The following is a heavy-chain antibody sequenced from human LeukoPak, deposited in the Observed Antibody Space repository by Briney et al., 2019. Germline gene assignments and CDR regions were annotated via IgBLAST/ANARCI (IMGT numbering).Heavy chain of an antibody. CDR3: ARDDRKGDYEFYY. J-gene: IGHJ4*02. Sequence: GGSLRLSCAASGFTFSSYNMNWVRQAPGKGLEWVSSITSGSSYRFYADSVKGRFTISRDNAKNSLYLQMNSLRAEDTAVYYCARDDRKGDYEFYYWGQGTLVTVSS. CDR2: ITSGSSYR. V-gene: IGHV3-21*01. CDR1: GFTFSSYN. D-gene: IGHD4-17*01.